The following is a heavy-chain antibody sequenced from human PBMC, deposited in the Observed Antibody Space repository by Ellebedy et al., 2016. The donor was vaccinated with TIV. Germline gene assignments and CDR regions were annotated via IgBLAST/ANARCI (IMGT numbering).Heavy chain of an antibody. CDR1: GGSISNSSYY. D-gene: IGHD6-13*01. Sequence: MPSETLSLTCTVSGGSISNSSYYWGWIRQPPGKGLEWIGSIYYTGSTHYNPSLTSRVTMSVDTSKNQFSLKLSSVTVADGAVYYCVRGLGIARFWGQGTQVTVSS. CDR2: IYYTGST. V-gene: IGHV4-39*07. CDR3: VRGLGIARF. J-gene: IGHJ4*02.